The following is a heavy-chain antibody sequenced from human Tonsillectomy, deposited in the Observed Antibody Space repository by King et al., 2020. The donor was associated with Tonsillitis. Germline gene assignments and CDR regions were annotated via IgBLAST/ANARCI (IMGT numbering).Heavy chain of an antibody. V-gene: IGHV3-30*03. J-gene: IGHJ4*02. D-gene: IGHD3-10*01. CDR1: GFTFSFYG. CDR2: TSYDGSHK. Sequence: VQLQASGGGVVQPGRSLRLSCAASGFTFSFYGMHWVRQAPGKGLEWVAVTSYDGSHKDYAASMKGRFTISRDNSKNTLYLQMNSLRTEDTAVYYCATTIDGSGIPDYFTYWGQGTLVTVSS. CDR3: ATTIDGSGIPDYFTY.